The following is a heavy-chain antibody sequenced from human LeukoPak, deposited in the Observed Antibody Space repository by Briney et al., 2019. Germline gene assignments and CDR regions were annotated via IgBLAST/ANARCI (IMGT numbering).Heavy chain of an antibody. Sequence: ASVKVSSKASGYTFTGYYMHWVRQAPGQGLEWMGWINPNSGGTNYAQKFQGRVTMTRDTSISTAYMELSRLRSDDTAVYYCARVEGYSYGLGAFDIWGQGTMVTVSS. CDR1: GYTFTGYY. D-gene: IGHD5-18*01. CDR2: INPNSGGT. V-gene: IGHV1-2*02. CDR3: ARVEGYSYGLGAFDI. J-gene: IGHJ3*02.